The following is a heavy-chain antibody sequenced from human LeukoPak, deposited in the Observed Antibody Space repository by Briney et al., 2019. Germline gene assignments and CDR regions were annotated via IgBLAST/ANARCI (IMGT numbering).Heavy chain of an antibody. CDR1: GGSMNSHY. CDR3: ATIKRGNIYGYFDF. J-gene: IGHJ4*02. V-gene: IGHV4-59*11. D-gene: IGHD5-18*01. CDR2: MLDTVTT. Sequence: PSETLSLTCTVSGGSMNSHYWSWIRQPPGKGLEWIGYMLDTVTTKDNPSLKSRFTLSADTSKNQFSLRLTSVTAADTAVYYCATIKRGNIYGYFDFWGQGFLVTVSS.